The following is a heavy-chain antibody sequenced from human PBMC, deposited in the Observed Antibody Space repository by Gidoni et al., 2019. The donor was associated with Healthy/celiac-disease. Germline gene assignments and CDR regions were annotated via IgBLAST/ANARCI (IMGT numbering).Heavy chain of an antibody. CDR3: TTDFCGGDQDYYYYYGMDV. CDR2: IKSKTDGGTT. J-gene: IGHJ6*02. Sequence: EVQLVESGGGLVKPGGSLRLSCAASGFTFSNAWISLVRQAPGNGLEWVGRIKSKTDGGTTDYAAPVTGRFTISRDDSKNTLYLQMNSLKTEDTVVYYCTTDFCGGDQDYYYYYGMDVWGQGTTVTVSS. CDR1: GFTFSNAW. D-gene: IGHD2-21*02. V-gene: IGHV3-15*01.